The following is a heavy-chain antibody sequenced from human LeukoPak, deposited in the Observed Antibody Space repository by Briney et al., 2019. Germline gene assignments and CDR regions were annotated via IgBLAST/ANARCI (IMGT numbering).Heavy chain of an antibody. J-gene: IGHJ4*02. CDR2: IIPIFGTA. CDR3: ASGGYCSGGSCYPGYFDY. Sequence: ASVKVSCKASGGTFSSYAISWVRQAPGQGLEWMGGIIPIFGTANYAQKFQGRVTITADKSTSTAYVELSSLRSEDTAVYYCASGGYCSGGSCYPGYFDYWGQGTLVTVSS. D-gene: IGHD2-15*01. V-gene: IGHV1-69*06. CDR1: GGTFSSYA.